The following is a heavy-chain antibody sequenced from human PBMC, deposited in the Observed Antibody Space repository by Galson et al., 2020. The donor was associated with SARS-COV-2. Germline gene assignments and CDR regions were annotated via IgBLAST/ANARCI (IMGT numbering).Heavy chain of an antibody. CDR3: ARDILNYYDSSGSFYDYYGMDV. CDR1: GYTFTSYY. Sequence: ASVKVSCKASGYTFTSYYMHWVRQAPGQGLEWMGIINPSGGSTSYAQKFQGRVTMTRDTSTSTVYMELSSLRSEDTAVYYCARDILNYYDSSGSFYDYYGMDVWGQGTTVTVSS. J-gene: IGHJ6*02. D-gene: IGHD3-22*01. V-gene: IGHV1-46*01. CDR2: INPSGGST.